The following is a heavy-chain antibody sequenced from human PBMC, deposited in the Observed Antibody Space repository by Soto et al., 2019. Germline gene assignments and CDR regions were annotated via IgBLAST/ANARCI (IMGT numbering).Heavy chain of an antibody. D-gene: IGHD2-21*02. Sequence: QAPGKGLEWVAVIWPDGNNKYYPDSVKGRFTISRDNSKNTLYLQMNSLRAEDTFVYYCASDFGELRGGACALSSWRQGT. V-gene: IGHV3-33*01. J-gene: IGHJ5*02. CDR2: IWPDGNNK. CDR3: ASDFGELRGGACALSS.